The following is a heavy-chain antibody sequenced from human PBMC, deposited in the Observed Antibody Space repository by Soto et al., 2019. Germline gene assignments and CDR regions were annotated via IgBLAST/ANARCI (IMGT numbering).Heavy chain of an antibody. CDR3: ARIWVFSGYGSGSSTYYYYGMDV. Sequence: QVQLVQSGAEVKKPGASVKVSCKASGYTLTSYGISWVRQAPGQGLEWMGWISAYNGNTNYAQKLQGRVTMTTDTPTSTAYMELRSLRSDDTAVYYCARIWVFSGYGSGSSTYYYYGMDVWGQGTTVTVSS. D-gene: IGHD3-10*01. CDR2: ISAYNGNT. V-gene: IGHV1-18*01. CDR1: GYTLTSYG. J-gene: IGHJ6*02.